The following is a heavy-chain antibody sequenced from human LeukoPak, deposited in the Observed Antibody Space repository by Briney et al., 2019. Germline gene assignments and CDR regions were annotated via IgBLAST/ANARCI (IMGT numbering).Heavy chain of an antibody. D-gene: IGHD1-1*01. CDR2: MSGDTLST. CDR3: AKKWPTLGGTTVAFES. CDR1: GFTFRDYA. J-gene: IGHJ4*02. V-gene: IGHV3-23*01. Sequence: GGSLRLSCVASGFTFRDYAMSWVRQAPGKGLEWVSTMSGDTLSTWYADSVKGRFTITRDNSKNTVYLQMNSLTSDDTALYYCAKKWPTLGGTTVAFESWGRGTLVTVSS.